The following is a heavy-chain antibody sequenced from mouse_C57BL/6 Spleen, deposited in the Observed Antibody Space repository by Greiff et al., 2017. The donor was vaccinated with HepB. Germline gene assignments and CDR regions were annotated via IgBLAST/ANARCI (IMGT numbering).Heavy chain of an antibody. CDR3: ARGYYGSRGAY. D-gene: IGHD1-1*01. CDR1: GYAFTNYL. CDR2: INPGSGGT. Sequence: QVQLQQSGAELVRPGTSVKVSCKASGYAFTNYLIEWVKQRPGQGLEWIGVINPGSGGTNYNEKFKGKATLTAAKSSSTAYMQLSSLTSEDSAVYFCARGYYGSRGAYWGQGTLVTVSA. V-gene: IGHV1-54*01. J-gene: IGHJ3*01.